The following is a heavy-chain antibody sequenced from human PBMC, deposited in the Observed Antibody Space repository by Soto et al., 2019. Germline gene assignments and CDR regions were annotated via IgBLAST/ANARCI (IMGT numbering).Heavy chain of an antibody. CDR2: INAGNGNT. Sequence: ASVKVSCKASGYTFTSYAMHWVRQAPGQRLEWMGWINAGNGNTKYSQKFQGRVTITRDTSASTAYMELSSLRSEDTAVYYCARGSRLRLGEFAAFDIWGQGTMVTASS. J-gene: IGHJ3*02. CDR3: ARGSRLRLGEFAAFDI. CDR1: GYTFTSYA. D-gene: IGHD3-16*01. V-gene: IGHV1-3*01.